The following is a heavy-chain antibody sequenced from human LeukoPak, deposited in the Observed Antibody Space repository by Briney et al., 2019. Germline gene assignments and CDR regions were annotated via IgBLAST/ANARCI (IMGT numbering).Heavy chain of an antibody. CDR2: ISPDGRST. D-gene: IGHD6-25*01. CDR1: GFTYGDYL. J-gene: IGHJ4*02. CDR3: ARGAGLSGSWPFDY. Sequence: EGSLRLSRAASGFTYGDYLMHWVRQAPGKGLVWASRISPDGRSTNYADFVKGRFTVSRDNAMNTVYLQMNSLRVEDTAVYYCARGAGLSGSWPFDYWGQGTLVTVSS. V-gene: IGHV3-74*01.